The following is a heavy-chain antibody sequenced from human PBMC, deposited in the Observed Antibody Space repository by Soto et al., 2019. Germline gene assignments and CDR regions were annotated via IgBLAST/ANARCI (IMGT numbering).Heavy chain of an antibody. V-gene: IGHV3-21*01. CDR2: ISSSSSYI. J-gene: IGHJ3*02. D-gene: IGHD3-16*02. Sequence: GGSLRLSCAASGFTFSSYSMNWVRQAPGKGLEWVSSISSSSSYIYYADSVKGRFTISRDNAKNSLYLQMNSLRAEDTAVYYCARDIDRFPLRRFGGVIVIDAFDIWGQGTMVTVSS. CDR1: GFTFSSYS. CDR3: ARDIDRFPLRRFGGVIVIDAFDI.